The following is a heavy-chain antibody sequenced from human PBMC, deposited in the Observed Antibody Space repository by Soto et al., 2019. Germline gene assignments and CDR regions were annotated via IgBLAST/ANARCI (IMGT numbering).Heavy chain of an antibody. CDR2: ISSNGGST. CDR3: ARAFRPTFFFQPQVAPYFDY. V-gene: IGHV3-64*01. D-gene: IGHD3-3*02. Sequence: GGSLRLSCVVSGFTFSSYAVHWVRQAPGKGLEYVSAISSNGGSTYYANSVKGRFTISRDNSKNTLYLQMGSLRAEDMAVYYCARAFRPTFFFQPQVAPYFDYWGQGTLVTVSS. CDR1: GFTFSSYA. J-gene: IGHJ4*02.